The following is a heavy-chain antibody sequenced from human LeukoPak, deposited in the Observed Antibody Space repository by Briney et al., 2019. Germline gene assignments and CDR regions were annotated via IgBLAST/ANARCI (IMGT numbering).Heavy chain of an antibody. J-gene: IGHJ6*02. V-gene: IGHV4-34*01. Sequence: SETLSLTCAVYGGSFSGYYWSWIRQPPGKGLEWIGEINHSGSTNYNPSLKSRVTISVDTSKNQFSLKLSSVTAADAAVYYCAGRYIAVAGHDHYYYYGMDVWGQGTTVTVSS. CDR1: GGSFSGYY. CDR2: INHSGST. D-gene: IGHD6-19*01. CDR3: AGRYIAVAGHDHYYYYGMDV.